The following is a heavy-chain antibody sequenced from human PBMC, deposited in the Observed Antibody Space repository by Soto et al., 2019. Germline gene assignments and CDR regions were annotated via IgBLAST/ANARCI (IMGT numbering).Heavy chain of an antibody. CDR2: IIPIFGTA. Sequence: ASVKVSCKASGGTFSSYAISWVRQAPGQGLEWMGGIIPIFGTANYAQKFKGRVTMTADTSIRTGYMERTRMASDDPALYYCTRRPMGRPQLRKDYGMDVWGQGTTVTVSS. V-gene: IGHV1-69*06. D-gene: IGHD6-13*01. J-gene: IGHJ6*02. CDR3: TRRPMGRPQLRKDYGMDV. CDR1: GGTFSSYA.